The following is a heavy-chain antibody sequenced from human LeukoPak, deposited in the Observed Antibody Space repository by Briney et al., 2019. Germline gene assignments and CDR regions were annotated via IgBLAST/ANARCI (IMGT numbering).Heavy chain of an antibody. CDR1: GGSISSYY. CDR3: ARSKDILTGYCFDY. V-gene: IGHV4-59*01. J-gene: IGHJ4*02. D-gene: IGHD3-9*01. Sequence: SGTLSLTCTVSGGSISSYYWSWIRQPPGKGLEWIGYIYYSGSTKYNPSLKSRVTISVDTSKKQFSLELSSVTAADTAVYYCARSKDILTGYCFDYWGQGTLVTVSS. CDR2: IYYSGST.